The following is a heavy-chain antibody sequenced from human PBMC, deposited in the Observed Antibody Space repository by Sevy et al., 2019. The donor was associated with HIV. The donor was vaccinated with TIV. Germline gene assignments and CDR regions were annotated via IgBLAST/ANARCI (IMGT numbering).Heavy chain of an antibody. D-gene: IGHD3-3*01. CDR3: ALSSYDFWSGYPYYFDY. V-gene: IGHV3-21*01. Sequence: GGSLRLSCAASGFTFSSYSMNWVRQAPGKGLEWVSSISSSSSYIYYADSVKGRFTISRDNAKNSLYLQMNSLRAEDTAVYYWALSSYDFWSGYPYYFDYWGQGTLVTVSS. CDR1: GFTFSSYS. J-gene: IGHJ4*02. CDR2: ISSSSSYI.